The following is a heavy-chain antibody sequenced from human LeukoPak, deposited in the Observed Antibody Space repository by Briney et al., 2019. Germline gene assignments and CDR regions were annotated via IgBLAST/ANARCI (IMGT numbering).Heavy chain of an antibody. CDR1: GGSFSTYY. D-gene: IGHD1-26*01. V-gene: IGHV4-34*01. J-gene: IGHJ4*02. CDR2: TNHSGDT. Sequence: PSETLSLTCAIYGGSFSTYYWSWIRQPPGKGLEWIGETNHSGDTTYNPSLKSRVTISVDTSKNQFSLMLTSVTAADTAVYYCAGGIVGVTTDDRSFDYWGQGTLVTVSA. CDR3: AGGIVGVTTDDRSFDY.